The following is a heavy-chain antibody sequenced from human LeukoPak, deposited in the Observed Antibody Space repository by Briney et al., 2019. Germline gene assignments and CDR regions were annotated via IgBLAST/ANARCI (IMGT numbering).Heavy chain of an antibody. CDR1: GFTFSSYG. V-gene: IGHV3-30*02. Sequence: GGSLRLSCAASGFTFSSYGMHWVRQAPGKGLEWVAFTRYDGSNKYYADSVKGRLTISRDNSKNTLYLQMNSLRAEDTAIYYCAKSFPYYYGSGSYYINPFDSWGQGTLVTVSS. D-gene: IGHD3-10*01. CDR3: AKSFPYYYGSGSYYINPFDS. CDR2: TRYDGSNK. J-gene: IGHJ4*02.